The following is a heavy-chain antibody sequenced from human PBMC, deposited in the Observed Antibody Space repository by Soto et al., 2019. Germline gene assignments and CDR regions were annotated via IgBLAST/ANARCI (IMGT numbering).Heavy chain of an antibody. J-gene: IGHJ4*02. V-gene: IGHV3-48*02. Sequence: GGSLRLSCVASGFSLANYPMNWVRQTPGKGLEWVSYSSPRGDTIYYADSVEGRFTISRDNARNSLSLHMSSLRDEDSALYYCAKGPHTNVGWPYYFESWGQGVPVTVSS. CDR1: GFSLANYP. CDR2: SSPRGDTI. CDR3: AKGPHTNVGWPYYFES. D-gene: IGHD6-19*01.